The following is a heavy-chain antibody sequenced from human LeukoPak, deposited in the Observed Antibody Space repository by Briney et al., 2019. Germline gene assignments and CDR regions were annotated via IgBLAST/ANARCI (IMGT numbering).Heavy chain of an antibody. CDR1: GFTFSSYG. D-gene: IGHD6-13*01. CDR3: AKDRVAAAARRGYFQH. CDR2: IRYDGSNK. J-gene: IGHJ1*01. Sequence: GGSLRLSCAAPGFTFSSYGMHWVRQAPGKGLEWVAFIRYDGSNKYYADSVKGRFTISRDNSKNTLYLQMNSLRAEDTAVYYCAKDRVAAAARRGYFQHWGQGTLVTVSS. V-gene: IGHV3-30*02.